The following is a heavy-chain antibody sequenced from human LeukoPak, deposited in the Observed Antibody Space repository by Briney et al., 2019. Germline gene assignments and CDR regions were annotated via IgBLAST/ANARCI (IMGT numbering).Heavy chain of an antibody. J-gene: IGHJ6*02. CDR2: IYYSGST. CDR3: AREIRRTYYYYGMDV. Sequence: PSETLSLTCAVYGGSFSGYCWSWIRQRPGKGLEWIGYIYYSGSTYYNPSLKSRVTISVDTSKNQFSLKLSSVTAADTAVYYCAREIRRTYYYYGMDVWGQGTTVTVSS. CDR1: GGSFSGYC. D-gene: IGHD4-17*01. V-gene: IGHV4-31*11.